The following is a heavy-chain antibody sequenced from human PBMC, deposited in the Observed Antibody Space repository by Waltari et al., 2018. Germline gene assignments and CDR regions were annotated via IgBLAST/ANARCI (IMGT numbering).Heavy chain of an antibody. CDR1: GYSMRSGYY. CDR2: IYQSGSS. J-gene: IGHJ3*02. V-gene: IGHV4-38-2*01. D-gene: IGHD3-22*01. Sequence: SGYSMRSGYYWGWIRQPPRKGLEWIASIYQSGSSYYNPSLRSRVTISVDTSRNQFSLEMTSVTATDTATYYCVAAKEYYYDGSGDDAFETWGQGTLVTVSS. CDR3: VAAKEYYYDGSGDDAFET.